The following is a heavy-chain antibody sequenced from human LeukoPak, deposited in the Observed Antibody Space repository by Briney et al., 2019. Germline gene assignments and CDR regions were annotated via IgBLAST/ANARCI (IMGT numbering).Heavy chain of an antibody. V-gene: IGHV5-51*01. CDR2: IYPGDSDT. CDR3: ARRPSGYDDDYFDY. Sequence: KNGASLQISCKGSGSSFTSYWIGWVRQMPGKGLEWMGIIYPGDSDTRYSPSFQGQVTISADKSISTAYLQWSSLKASDTAMYYCARRPSGYDDDYFDYWGQGTLVTVSS. CDR1: GSSFTSYW. D-gene: IGHD5-12*01. J-gene: IGHJ4*02.